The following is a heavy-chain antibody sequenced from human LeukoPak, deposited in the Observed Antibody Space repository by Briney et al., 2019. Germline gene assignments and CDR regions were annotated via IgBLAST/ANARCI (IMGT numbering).Heavy chain of an antibody. CDR1: GGSFSSSSYY. CDR3: ARATATGSWGLFDY. D-gene: IGHD1-1*01. J-gene: IGHJ4*02. CDR2: SFHSGSP. V-gene: IGHV4-39*01. Sequence: SETLSLTCSVSGGSFSSSSYYWGWLRPPPGKGLEWIGSSFHSGSPYYNPSLKRRVTISVDTSKNQFSLKLSSVTDADTAVYYCARATATGSWGLFDYWGQGTQVIVSS.